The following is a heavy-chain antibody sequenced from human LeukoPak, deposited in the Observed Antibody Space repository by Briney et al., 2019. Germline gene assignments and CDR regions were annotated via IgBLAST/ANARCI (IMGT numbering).Heavy chain of an antibody. J-gene: IGHJ4*02. CDR1: GFTFSSYG. V-gene: IGHV3-21*01. CDR2: ISGSSSYI. CDR3: AKDREDGIAAAGYFDY. Sequence: PGGSLRLSCAASGFTFSSYGMHWVHQAPGKGLEWVSSISGSSSYIYYADSVKGRFTISRDNAKNSLYLQMNSLRAEDTAVYYCAKDREDGIAAAGYFDYWGQGTLVTVSS. D-gene: IGHD6-13*01.